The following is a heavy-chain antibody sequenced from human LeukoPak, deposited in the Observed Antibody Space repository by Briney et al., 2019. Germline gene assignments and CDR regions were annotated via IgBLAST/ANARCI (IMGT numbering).Heavy chain of an antibody. CDR2: IGSSGSTI. Sequence: GGSLRLSCAASGFTFSSYEMTWVRQAPGKGLEWVSYIGSSGSTIYYADSVKGRFTISRDNAKNSLYLQMNSLRAEDTAVYYCAREADTGYNFDYWGQGTLVTVSS. J-gene: IGHJ4*02. CDR3: AREADTGYNFDY. CDR1: GFTFSSYE. V-gene: IGHV3-48*03. D-gene: IGHD5-12*01.